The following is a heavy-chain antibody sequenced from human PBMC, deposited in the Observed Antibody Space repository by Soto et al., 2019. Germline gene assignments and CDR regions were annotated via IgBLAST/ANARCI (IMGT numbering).Heavy chain of an antibody. Sequence: GASVKVSCKASGYTFTSYGISWVRQAPRQGLEWMGWISAYNGNTNYAQKLQGRVTMTTDTSTSTAYMELRSLRSDDTAVYYCARDRYDFWSGLGDAFEIWGQGTMVTGS. J-gene: IGHJ3*02. CDR1: GYTFTSYG. CDR3: ARDRYDFWSGLGDAFEI. D-gene: IGHD3-3*01. V-gene: IGHV1-18*01. CDR2: ISAYNGNT.